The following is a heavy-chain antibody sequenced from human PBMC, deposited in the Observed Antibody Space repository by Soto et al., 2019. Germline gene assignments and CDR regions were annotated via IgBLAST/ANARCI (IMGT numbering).Heavy chain of an antibody. Sequence: QVQLVQSGAEVKKPGSSVKVSCKASGGTFSSYAISWVRQAPGQGLEWMGGIIPIFGTANYAQKFQGRVTITADKSTITAYMELSSLRSEDTAVYYCARGYSGSYFSVWNGFDYWGQGTLVTVSS. V-gene: IGHV1-69*06. D-gene: IGHD1-26*01. J-gene: IGHJ4*02. CDR3: ARGYSGSYFSVWNGFDY. CDR2: IIPIFGTA. CDR1: GGTFSSYA.